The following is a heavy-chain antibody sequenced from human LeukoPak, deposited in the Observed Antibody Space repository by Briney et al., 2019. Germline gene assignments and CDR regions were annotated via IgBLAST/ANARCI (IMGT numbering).Heavy chain of an antibody. Sequence: SETLSLTCTVSGGSISSDSYHWGWIRQPPGKGLEWIGSIYYSGDTNYNPSLKSRVTMSVVTSKNQFSLKLRSVTAADTAVYYCARSSTCGGDCKNAFDIWGQGTMVTVSS. CDR1: GGSISSDSYH. V-gene: IGHV4-39*07. CDR2: IYYSGDT. D-gene: IGHD2-21*02. CDR3: ARSSTCGGDCKNAFDI. J-gene: IGHJ3*02.